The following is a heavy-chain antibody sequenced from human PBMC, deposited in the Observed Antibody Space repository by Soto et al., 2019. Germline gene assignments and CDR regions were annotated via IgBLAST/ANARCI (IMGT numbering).Heavy chain of an antibody. CDR1: GFTFDDYA. CDR2: ISWNSGSI. V-gene: IGHV3-9*01. CDR3: AKAGIVGATDYWYFDL. D-gene: IGHD1-26*01. J-gene: IGHJ2*01. Sequence: EVQLVESGGGLVQPGRSLRLSCAASGFTFDDYAMHWVRQAPGKGLEWVSGISWNSGSIGYADSVKGRFTISRDNAKNSLYLQMNSLSAEDTALYYCAKAGIVGATDYWYFDLWGRGTLVTVSS.